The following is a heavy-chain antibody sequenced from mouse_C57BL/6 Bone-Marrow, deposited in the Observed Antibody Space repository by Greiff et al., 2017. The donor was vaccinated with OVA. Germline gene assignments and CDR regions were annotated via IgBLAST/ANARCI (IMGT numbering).Heavy chain of an antibody. J-gene: IGHJ2*01. CDR1: GYTFTSYW. CDR2: IYPGNSDT. Sequence: VQLQQSGTVLARPGASVKMSCKTSGYTFTSYWMHWVKQRPGQGLAWIGAIYPGNSDTSYNQKFKGKAKLTAVTSDSTAYMELSSLTNEDSAGYYCTMRVIYDGYDGGPFDDWGQGTTLTVSS. D-gene: IGHD2-3*01. CDR3: TMRVIYDGYDGGPFDD. V-gene: IGHV1-5*01.